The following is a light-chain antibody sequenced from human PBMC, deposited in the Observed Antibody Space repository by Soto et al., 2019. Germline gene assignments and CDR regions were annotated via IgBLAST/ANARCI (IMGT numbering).Light chain of an antibody. CDR1: SSDVGGYNY. CDR3: CSYAGSYVV. Sequence: QSALTQPRSVSGSPGQSVTIYCTGTSSDVGGYNYVSWYQQHPGQAPKLMIYDVSKRPSGVPDRFSGSKSGNTASLTISGLQAEDEADFYCCSYAGSYVVFGGGTKLTVL. J-gene: IGLJ2*01. V-gene: IGLV2-11*01. CDR2: DVS.